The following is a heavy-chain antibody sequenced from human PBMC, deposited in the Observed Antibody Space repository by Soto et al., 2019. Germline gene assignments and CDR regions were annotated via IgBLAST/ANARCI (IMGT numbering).Heavy chain of an antibody. Sequence: QVQLHQWGAGLLKPSETLSLTCAVYGGSFSGYQWSWIRQTPGKGLEWIGGINDSGDINYNPSLKSRVTILVDSPKKQISLRLSSVTAADTAVYYCARGLILWFGELSRRGGYYYYMDVWGKGTTVTVSS. CDR1: GGSFSGYQ. V-gene: IGHV4-34*01. CDR2: INDSGDI. D-gene: IGHD3-10*01. CDR3: ARGLILWFGELSRRGGYYYYMDV. J-gene: IGHJ6*03.